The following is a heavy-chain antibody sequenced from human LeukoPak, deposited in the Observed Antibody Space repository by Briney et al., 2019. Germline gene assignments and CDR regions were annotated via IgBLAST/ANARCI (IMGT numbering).Heavy chain of an antibody. CDR2: ISGSGGST. CDR3: AKGSYYYGSGSYFFDY. Sequence: PGGSLRLSCAASGFTFSHYAMSWVRQAPGKGLEWVSAISGSGGSTYYADSVKGRFTISRDNSKNTLYLQMNSLRAEDTAVYYCAKGSYYYGSGSYFFDYWGQGTLVTVSS. D-gene: IGHD3-10*01. J-gene: IGHJ4*02. CDR1: GFTFSHYA. V-gene: IGHV3-23*01.